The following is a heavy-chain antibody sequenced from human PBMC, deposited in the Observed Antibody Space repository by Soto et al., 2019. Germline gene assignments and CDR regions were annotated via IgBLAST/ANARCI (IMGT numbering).Heavy chain of an antibody. Sequence: VQLVESGGGVVQPGRSLRLLCEASGFPFSRYGMHWVRQAPGMGLEWVAVISWDGLAQYYGDSVRGRFTISRDNSQSTLYLQMNSLRTEDTAIYYCATEMGATQGPFDNWGQGTLVTVSS. CDR1: GFPFSRYG. V-gene: IGHV3-30*03. D-gene: IGHD1-26*01. CDR2: ISWDGLAQ. J-gene: IGHJ4*02. CDR3: ATEMGATQGPFDN.